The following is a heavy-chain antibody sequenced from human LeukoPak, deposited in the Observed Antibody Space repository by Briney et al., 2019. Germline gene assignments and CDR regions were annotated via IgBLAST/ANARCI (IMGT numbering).Heavy chain of an antibody. CDR3: ARNTDAFDI. CDR1: GFTFSSYS. J-gene: IGHJ3*02. Sequence: GGSLRLSCVASGFTFSSYSMNWVRQAPGKGLEWVSAISGSGGSTYYADSVKGRFTISRDNSKNTLYLQMNSLRAEDTAVYYCARNTDAFDIWGQGTMVTVSS. CDR2: ISGSGGST. V-gene: IGHV3-23*01.